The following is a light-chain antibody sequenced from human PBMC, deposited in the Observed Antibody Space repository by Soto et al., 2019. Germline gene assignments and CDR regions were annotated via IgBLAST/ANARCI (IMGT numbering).Light chain of an antibody. CDR2: TNI. CDR3: AAWDGSLSGYV. V-gene: IGLV1-47*01. CDR1: SSNIESNS. Sequence: QSVLTQPPSASGTPGQRVTISCSGSSSNIESNSVYWYQQLPGTAPKLLIYTNIQRPSGVPGRFSGSKSGTSASLAISGLRSEDEADYYCAAWDGSLSGYVFGTGTKVTVL. J-gene: IGLJ1*01.